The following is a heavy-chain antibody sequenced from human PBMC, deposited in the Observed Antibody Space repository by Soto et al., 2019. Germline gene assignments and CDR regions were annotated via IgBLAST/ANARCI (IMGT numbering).Heavy chain of an antibody. V-gene: IGHV3-23*01. J-gene: IGHJ6*02. D-gene: IGHD4-4*01. CDR3: AKDPEEGADDNSTPDYGRDV. CDR2: ISGSGGRT. Sequence: GGSLRLSCAASGFTFSSYAMSWVRQAPGKGLEWVSVISGSGGRTYYAESVKGRFTISRDNSKNTLYLQMNSLRAEDTAVYYSAKDPEEGADDNSTPDYGRDVGAQGTTVTVSS. CDR1: GFTFSSYA.